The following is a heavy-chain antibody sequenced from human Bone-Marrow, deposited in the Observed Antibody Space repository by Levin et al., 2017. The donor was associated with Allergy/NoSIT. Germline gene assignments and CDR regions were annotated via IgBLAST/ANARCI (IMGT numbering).Heavy chain of an antibody. CDR2: ISSSVADI. CDR3: AKYGPYSSSPAAASD. D-gene: IGHD2-2*01. J-gene: IGHJ4*02. CDR1: GFTFSSYA. Sequence: GESLKISCTASGFTFSSYAMTWVRQGPGKGLEWVSAISSSVADIFFVFVAFFLFTVSRDDSTNTLTLHMTRLRVDDTAVYYCAKYGPYSSSPAAASDWAQGTQVTVSS. V-gene: IGHV3-23*01.